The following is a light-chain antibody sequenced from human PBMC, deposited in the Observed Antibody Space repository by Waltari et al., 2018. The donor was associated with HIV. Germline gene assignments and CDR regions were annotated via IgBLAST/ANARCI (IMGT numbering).Light chain of an antibody. CDR2: QPS. CDR1: QPVNTG. Sequence: DIQLTQSPSTLSTSVGDRVIITCRASQPVNTGLAWYQRKLGRAPRVIIYQPSTLENGVPSRFSGSASGVDFTLTISRLHPEGLGTYYCQQYYSLPWTFGRGTRVEV. V-gene: IGKV1-5*03. CDR3: QQYYSLPWT. J-gene: IGKJ1*01.